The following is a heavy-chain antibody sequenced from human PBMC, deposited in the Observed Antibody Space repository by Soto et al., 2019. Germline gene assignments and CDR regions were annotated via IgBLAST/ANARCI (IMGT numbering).Heavy chain of an antibody. CDR3: ATAELELLNYYFDY. J-gene: IGHJ4*02. D-gene: IGHD1-7*01. Sequence: ASVKVSCKVSGYTLTELSMHWVRQAPGKGLEWMGGFDPEDGETIYAQKFQGRVTMAEGTSTDTAYMELSSLRSEDTAVYYCATAELELLNYYFDYWGQGTLVTVSS. CDR1: GYTLTELS. V-gene: IGHV1-24*01. CDR2: FDPEDGET.